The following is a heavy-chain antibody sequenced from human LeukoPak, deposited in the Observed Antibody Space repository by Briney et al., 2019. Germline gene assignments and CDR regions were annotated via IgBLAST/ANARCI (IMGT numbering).Heavy chain of an antibody. CDR1: GFTFAIHA. CDR3: ARDLRSSGSYSLDY. Sequence: PGGSLRLSCAASGFTFAIHAMTWVRQAPGKGLEWVSVIYRGGSTYYADSVKGRFTISRDNSKNTLDLQMNSLRAEDTAIYYCARDLRSSGSYSLDYWGQGPLVTVSS. J-gene: IGHJ4*02. V-gene: IGHV3-53*01. CDR2: IYRGGST. D-gene: IGHD1-26*01.